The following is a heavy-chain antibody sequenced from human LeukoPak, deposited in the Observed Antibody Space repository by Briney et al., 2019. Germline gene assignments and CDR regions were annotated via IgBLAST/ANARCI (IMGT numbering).Heavy chain of an antibody. D-gene: IGHD5-18*01. CDR2: INHSGST. J-gene: IGHJ3*02. Sequence: PPETLSLTCAVYGGSFSGYYWSWIRQPPGKGLEWIGEINHSGSTNYNPSLKSRVTISVDTSKNQFSLKLSSVTAADTAVYYCAREGRGYPYSDAFDIWGQGTMVTVSA. CDR3: AREGRGYPYSDAFDI. CDR1: GGSFSGYY. V-gene: IGHV4-34*01.